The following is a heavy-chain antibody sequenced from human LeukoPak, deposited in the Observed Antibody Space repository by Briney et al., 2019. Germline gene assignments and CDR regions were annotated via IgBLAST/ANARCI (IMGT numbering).Heavy chain of an antibody. CDR1: GFTFSNYW. V-gene: IGHV3-74*01. J-gene: IGHJ4*02. Sequence: PGGSLRLSCAASGFTFSNYWMHWVRQAPGKGLVWVSRINSEGSSTNYADSVKGRFTISRDNAKNTLSSQMNSLRAEDTAVYYCAGGGVYSSSPFDYWGQGTLVTVSS. D-gene: IGHD6-6*01. CDR3: AGGGVYSSSPFDY. CDR2: INSEGSST.